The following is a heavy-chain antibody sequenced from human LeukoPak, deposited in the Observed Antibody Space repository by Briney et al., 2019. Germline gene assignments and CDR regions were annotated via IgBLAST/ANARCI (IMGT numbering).Heavy chain of an antibody. CDR1: GGSISTSSYY. D-gene: IGHD6-19*01. J-gene: IGHJ4*02. V-gene: IGHV4-39*01. CDR2: LYYSGST. Sequence: TSETLSLTCSVSGGSISTSSYYWDWIRQPPGKGLEWIGSLYYSGSTYYNPSLKGRVTISGDTSKSQFSLNLGSVTAADTAVYYCARRTDRSAWSTYFDYWGQGTLVTVSS. CDR3: ARRTDRSAWSTYFDY.